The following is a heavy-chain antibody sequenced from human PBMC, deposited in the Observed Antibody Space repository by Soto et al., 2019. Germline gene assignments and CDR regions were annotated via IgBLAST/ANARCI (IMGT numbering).Heavy chain of an antibody. CDR2: IYYSGST. CDR3: ARERKGDGDRYYYGSGSRGGRYFDY. D-gene: IGHD3-10*01. Sequence: NPSETLSLTCTVSGGSISSGGYYWSWIRQHPGKGLEWIGYIYYSGSTYYNPSLKSRVTISVDTSKNQFSLKLSSVTAADTAVYYCARERKGDGDRYYYGSGSRGGRYFDYWGQGTLVTVSS. V-gene: IGHV4-31*03. J-gene: IGHJ4*02. CDR1: GGSISSGGYY.